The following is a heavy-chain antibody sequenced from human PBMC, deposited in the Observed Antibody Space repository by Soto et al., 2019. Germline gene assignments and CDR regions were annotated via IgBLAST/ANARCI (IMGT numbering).Heavy chain of an antibody. Sequence: PSETLSLTCTVSGGSISSYYWSWIRQPPGKGLEWIGYIYYSGSTNYNPSLKSRVTISVDTSKNQFSLKLSSVTAADTAMYYCAREGCSGGSCYSDAFDIWGQGTMVTV. CDR3: AREGCSGGSCYSDAFDI. V-gene: IGHV4-59*01. CDR1: GGSISSYY. CDR2: IYYSGST. D-gene: IGHD2-15*01. J-gene: IGHJ3*02.